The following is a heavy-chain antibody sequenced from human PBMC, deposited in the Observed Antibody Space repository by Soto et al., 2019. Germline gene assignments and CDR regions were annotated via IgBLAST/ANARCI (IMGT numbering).Heavy chain of an antibody. CDR2: IYYSGIT. D-gene: IGHD5-12*01. J-gene: IGHJ4*02. CDR3: SRWPWLNFDY. V-gene: IGHV4-59*08. Sequence: QVQLQESGPGLVKPSETLSLTCTVSGGSISSYYWSWIRQPPGKGLEWIGYIYYSGITNYNPSLKSRVSIFVDMCKNRFSLKRTSVTAADTAVYYGSRWPWLNFDYWGQGTLVTVSS. CDR1: GGSISSYY.